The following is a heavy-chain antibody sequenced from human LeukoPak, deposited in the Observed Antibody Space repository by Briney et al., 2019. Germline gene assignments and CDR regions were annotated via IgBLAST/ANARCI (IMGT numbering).Heavy chain of an antibody. CDR3: ATTSWFDFVLTGYYENPEDAFDI. Sequence: PSETLSLTCTVSGGSISSSSYYWGWIRQPPGKGLEWIGYIYYSGSTNYNPSLKSRVTISVDTSKNQFSLKLSSVTAADTAVYYCATTSWFDFVLTGYYENPEDAFDIWGQGTMVTVSS. CDR2: IYYSGST. V-gene: IGHV4-61*05. J-gene: IGHJ3*02. D-gene: IGHD3-9*01. CDR1: GGSISSSSYY.